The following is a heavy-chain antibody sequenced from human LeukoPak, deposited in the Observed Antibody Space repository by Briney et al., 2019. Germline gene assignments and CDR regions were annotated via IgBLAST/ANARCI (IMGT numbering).Heavy chain of an antibody. Sequence: GGSLRLSCAASGFTFSSYAMSWVRQAPGKGLEWVSVIYSGGSTYYADSVKGRFTISRDNSKNTLYLQMNSLRAEDTAVYYCARDRREGLSYYYGMDVWGQGTTVTVSS. V-gene: IGHV3-66*01. CDR2: IYSGGST. D-gene: IGHD1-26*01. CDR3: ARDRREGLSYYYGMDV. CDR1: GFTFSSYA. J-gene: IGHJ6*02.